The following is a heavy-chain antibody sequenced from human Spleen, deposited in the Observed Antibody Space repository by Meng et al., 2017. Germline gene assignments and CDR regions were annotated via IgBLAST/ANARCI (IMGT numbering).Heavy chain of an antibody. Sequence: QGQLQEWGAGLLKPSETLSLPCVVSGGSFSDYYWSWIRQPPGKGLEWIGEINHSGSTNYNPSLESRATISVDTSQNNLSLKLSSVTAADSAVYYCARGPTTMAHDFDYWGQGTLVTVSS. CDR2: INHSGST. V-gene: IGHV4-34*01. CDR3: ARGPTTMAHDFDY. D-gene: IGHD4-11*01. J-gene: IGHJ4*02. CDR1: GGSFSDYY.